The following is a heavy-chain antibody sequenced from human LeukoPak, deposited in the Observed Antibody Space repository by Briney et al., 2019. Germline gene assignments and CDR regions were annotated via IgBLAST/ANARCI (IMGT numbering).Heavy chain of an antibody. Sequence: SETLSLTCADYGGSFSGYYWSWIRQPPGKGLEWIGEINHSGSTNYNPSLKSRVTISVDTFKNQFSLKLSSVTAADTAVYYCARGRGPSMVRGVVFDYWGQGTLVTVSS. CDR1: GGSFSGYY. CDR2: INHSGST. CDR3: ARGRGPSMVRGVVFDY. J-gene: IGHJ4*02. V-gene: IGHV4-34*01. D-gene: IGHD3-10*01.